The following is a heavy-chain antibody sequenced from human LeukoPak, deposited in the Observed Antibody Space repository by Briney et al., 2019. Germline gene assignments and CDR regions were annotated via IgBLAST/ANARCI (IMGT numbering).Heavy chain of an antibody. D-gene: IGHD6-13*01. Sequence: GGSLRLSCAASGFTFDDYAMHGVRQAPGKGLEWVSGISWNSGSIGYADSVKGRFTISRDNAKNSLYLQMNSLRAEDTALYYCAKDISSSWEAFDYWGQGTLVTVSS. V-gene: IGHV3-9*01. CDR1: GFTFDDYA. J-gene: IGHJ4*02. CDR2: ISWNSGSI. CDR3: AKDISSSWEAFDY.